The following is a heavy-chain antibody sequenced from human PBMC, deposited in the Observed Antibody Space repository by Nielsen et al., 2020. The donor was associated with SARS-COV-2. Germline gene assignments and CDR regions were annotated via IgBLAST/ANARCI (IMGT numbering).Heavy chain of an antibody. J-gene: IGHJ6*02. V-gene: IGHV3-9*01. D-gene: IGHD1-1*01. Sequence: SLKISCAASGFTFDDYAMHWVRQAPGKGLEWVSGISWNSGSIGYADSVKGRFTISRDNAKNSLYLQMNSLRAEDTALYYCATLPTGNDGYYYGMDVWGQGTTVTVSS. CDR3: ATLPTGNDGYYYGMDV. CDR2: ISWNSGSI. CDR1: GFTFDDYA.